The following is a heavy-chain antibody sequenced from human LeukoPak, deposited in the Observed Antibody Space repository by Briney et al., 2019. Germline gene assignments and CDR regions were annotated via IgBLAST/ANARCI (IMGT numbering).Heavy chain of an antibody. CDR3: AKDECSSTSCYKEGIHDAFDI. CDR2: ISYDGSNK. D-gene: IGHD2-2*02. Sequence: PGGSLRLSCAASGFTFSSCAIHWVRQAPGKGLEWVAVISYDGSNKYYADSVKGRFTISRDNSKNTLYLQMNSLRAEDTAVYYCAKDECSSTSCYKEGIHDAFDIWGQGTMVTVSS. CDR1: GFTFSSCA. V-gene: IGHV3-30-3*01. J-gene: IGHJ3*02.